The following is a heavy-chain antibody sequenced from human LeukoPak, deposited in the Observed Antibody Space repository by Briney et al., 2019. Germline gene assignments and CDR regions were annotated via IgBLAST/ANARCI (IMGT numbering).Heavy chain of an antibody. D-gene: IGHD3/OR15-3a*01. Sequence: GESLKISCQGSGYRFSNYWIAWVRQVPGKGLEWMGVTGDSDTRYSPSFEGQVTMSVDKSINTAYLQWSSLKASDTAMYYCARHFGTGTLFDYWGQGTLVTVSS. CDR2: TGDSDT. J-gene: IGHJ4*02. V-gene: IGHV5-51*01. CDR1: GYRFSNYW. CDR3: ARHFGTGTLFDY.